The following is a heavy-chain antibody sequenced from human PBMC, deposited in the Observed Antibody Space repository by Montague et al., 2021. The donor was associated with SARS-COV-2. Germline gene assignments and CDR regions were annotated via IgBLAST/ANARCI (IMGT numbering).Heavy chain of an antibody. CDR2: IYYTGGT. CDR1: GGSISPYY. CDR3: ARIAMAATFDP. D-gene: IGHD6-19*01. V-gene: IGHV4-59*13. J-gene: IGHJ5*02. Sequence: SETLSLTCTVSGGSISPYYWNWIRQPPGKGLEWIGYIYYTGGTKYNPSLKSRVTMSVGTSKNQFSLRLTSVGAADTAVYYCARIAMAATFDPWGQGTLVTVSS.